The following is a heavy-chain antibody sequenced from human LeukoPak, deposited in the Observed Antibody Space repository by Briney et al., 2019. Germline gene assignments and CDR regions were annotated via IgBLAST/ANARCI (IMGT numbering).Heavy chain of an antibody. D-gene: IGHD2-2*03. V-gene: IGHV3-23*03. CDR2: IYNVENGGKT. CDR1: GITLSNYG. CDR3: AREFGYCSTTSCPLGF. J-gene: IGHJ4*02. Sequence: QSGGSLRLSCAVSGITLSNYGMSWVRQAPGKGLEWVSVIYNVENGGKTFYADSVKGRFTISRDNSKNTLYLQMNSLRAEDTAVYYCAREFGYCSTTSCPLGFWGQGTPVTVSS.